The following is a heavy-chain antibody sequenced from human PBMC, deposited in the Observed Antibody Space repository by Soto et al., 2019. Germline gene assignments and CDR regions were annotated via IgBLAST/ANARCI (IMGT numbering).Heavy chain of an antibody. CDR2: ISAYNGNT. J-gene: IGHJ6*02. CDR3: ASPRPNQLLSNYYGMDV. D-gene: IGHD1-7*01. Sequence: ASVKVSCKASGYTFTSYGISWVRQAPGQGLEWMGWISAYNGNTNYAQKLQGRVTMTTDTSTSTAYMELRSLRPDDTAVYYCASPRPNQLLSNYYGMDVWGQGTTVTVSS. V-gene: IGHV1-18*01. CDR1: GYTFTSYG.